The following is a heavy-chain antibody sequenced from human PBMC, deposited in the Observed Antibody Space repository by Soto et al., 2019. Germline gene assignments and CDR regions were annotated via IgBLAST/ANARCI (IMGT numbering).Heavy chain of an antibody. CDR3: ATDPYCGGDCSSGYGMDV. CDR2: IIPIFGTA. D-gene: IGHD2-21*02. CDR1: GGTFSSYA. V-gene: IGHV1-69*13. Sequence: GASVKVSCKASGGTFSSYAISWVRQAPGQGLEWMGGIIPIFGTANYAQKFQGRVTITADESTSTAYMELSSLRSEDTAVYYCATDPYCGGDCSSGYGMDVWGQGTTVTVSS. J-gene: IGHJ6*02.